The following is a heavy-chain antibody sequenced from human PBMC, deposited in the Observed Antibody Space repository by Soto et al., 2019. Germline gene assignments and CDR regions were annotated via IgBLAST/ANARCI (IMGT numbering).Heavy chain of an antibody. Sequence: GASVKVSCKASGYTFTSYDINWVRQATGQGLEWMGWMNPNSGNTGYAQKFQGRVTMTRNTSISTAYMELSSLRSEDTAVYYCARGAQDSSSWYFGGPQYYFDYWGQGTLVTVSS. CDR3: ARGAQDSSSWYFGGPQYYFDY. V-gene: IGHV1-8*01. J-gene: IGHJ4*02. CDR2: MNPNSGNT. CDR1: GYTFTSYD. D-gene: IGHD6-13*01.